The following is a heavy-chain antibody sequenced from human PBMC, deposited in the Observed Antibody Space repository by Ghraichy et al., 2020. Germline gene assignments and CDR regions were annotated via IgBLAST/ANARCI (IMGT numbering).Heavy chain of an antibody. Sequence: SETLSLTCTVSGGSISSYYWSWIRQPPGKGLEWIGYIYYSGSTNYNPSLKSRVTISVDTSKNQFSLKLSPVTAADTAVYYCARTLPGIAVAGYWYFDLWGRGTLVTVSS. CDR1: GGSISSYY. CDR3: ARTLPGIAVAGYWYFDL. J-gene: IGHJ2*01. CDR2: IYYSGST. D-gene: IGHD6-19*01. V-gene: IGHV4-59*01.